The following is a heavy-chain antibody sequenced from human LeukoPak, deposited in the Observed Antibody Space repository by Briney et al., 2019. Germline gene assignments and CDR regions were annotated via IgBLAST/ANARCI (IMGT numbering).Heavy chain of an antibody. Sequence: SETLSLTCTVSGYSISSGYYWGWIRQPPGKGLEWIGSIYHSGSTYYNPSLKSRVTMSVDTSKNHLSLNLSSVTAADTAIYYCAREFSDWGQGTLVTVSS. CDR2: IYHSGST. CDR3: AREFSD. J-gene: IGHJ4*02. D-gene: IGHD1-26*01. CDR1: GYSISSGYY. V-gene: IGHV4-38-2*02.